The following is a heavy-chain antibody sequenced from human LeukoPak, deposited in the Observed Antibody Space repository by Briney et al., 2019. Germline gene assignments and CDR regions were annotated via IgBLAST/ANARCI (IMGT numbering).Heavy chain of an antibody. Sequence: PGGSLRLSCAASGFTFSSYWMHWVRQGPGKGLVWVSRIKTDGSSTDYADSVKGRFTISRDNVKNTLYLQMNSLRAEDKAVYYCARDRGSYYDYWGQGTLVTVSS. J-gene: IGHJ4*02. V-gene: IGHV3-74*01. CDR3: ARDRGSYYDY. CDR1: GFTFSSYW. D-gene: IGHD1-26*01. CDR2: IKTDGSST.